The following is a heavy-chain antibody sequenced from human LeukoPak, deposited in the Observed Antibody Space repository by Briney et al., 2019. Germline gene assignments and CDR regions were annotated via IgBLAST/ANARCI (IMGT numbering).Heavy chain of an antibody. CDR2: ISYDGSTK. CDR3: AKPFSSSMGSDY. J-gene: IGHJ4*02. CDR1: GFTFSTYG. Sequence: GGSLRLSCTASGFTFSTYGMHWVRQAPGKGLEWVTLISYDGSTKYYSDSVKGRFTLSRDNSKNTLYLQMNSLRAEDTAVYYCAKPFSSSMGSDYWGQGTLVTVSS. V-gene: IGHV3-30*18. D-gene: IGHD6-6*01.